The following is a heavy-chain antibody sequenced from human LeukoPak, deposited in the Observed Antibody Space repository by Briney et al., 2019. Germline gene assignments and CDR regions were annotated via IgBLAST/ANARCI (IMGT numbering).Heavy chain of an antibody. J-gene: IGHJ6*02. CDR2: IYYSGST. CDR3: ARDRPLQYSNYEEYYYGMDV. Sequence: PSETLSLTCTVSGGSIGSGGYYWSWIRQHPGKGLEWIGYIYYSGSTYYNPSLKSRVTISVDTSKNQFSLKLSSVTAADTAVYYCARDRPLQYSNYEEYYYGMDVWGQGTTVTVSS. V-gene: IGHV4-31*03. CDR1: GGSIGSGGYY. D-gene: IGHD4-11*01.